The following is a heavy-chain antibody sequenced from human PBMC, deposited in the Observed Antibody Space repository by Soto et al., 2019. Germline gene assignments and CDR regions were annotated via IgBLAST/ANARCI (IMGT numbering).Heavy chain of an antibody. V-gene: IGHV4-34*01. J-gene: IGHJ6*02. D-gene: IGHD3-16*01. CDR1: GGSFSGYY. CDR3: ARGGGPYYYYGMDV. Sequence: SETLSLTCAVYGGSFSGYYWSWIRQPPGKGLEWIGEINHSGSTNYNPSLKSRVTISVDTSKNQFSLKLSSVTAADTAVYYCARGGGPYYYYGMDVWGQGTTVT. CDR2: INHSGST.